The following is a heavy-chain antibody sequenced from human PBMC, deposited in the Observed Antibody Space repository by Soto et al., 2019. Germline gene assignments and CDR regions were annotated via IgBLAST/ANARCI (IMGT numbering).Heavy chain of an antibody. J-gene: IGHJ5*02. CDR3: AKRGFPTTNSNWFDP. CDR1: GFTFSSYG. D-gene: IGHD1-1*01. Sequence: VQLLESGGGLVQPGGSLRLSCAASGFTFSSYGMHWIRQAPGKGLEWVAVISYDGSNKYYADSVKGRFTISRDNSKNTLYLQMNSLRAEDTAVYYCAKRGFPTTNSNWFDPWGQGTLVTVSS. V-gene: IGHV3-30*18. CDR2: ISYDGSNK.